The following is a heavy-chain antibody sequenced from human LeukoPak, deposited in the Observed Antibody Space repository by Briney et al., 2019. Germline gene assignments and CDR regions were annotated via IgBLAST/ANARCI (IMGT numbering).Heavy chain of an antibody. Sequence: PSETLSLTCAVSGGSITSNNWWSWVRQPPGRGLEWIGEIYHSGSTNYSPSLKSRVTISVDKSKNHFSLKLSSVTAADTGVYYCARVSTMVRGNHNWFDPWGQGTLVTVSS. J-gene: IGHJ5*02. CDR1: GGSITSNNW. CDR2: IYHSGST. CDR3: ARVSTMVRGNHNWFDP. D-gene: IGHD3-10*01. V-gene: IGHV4-4*02.